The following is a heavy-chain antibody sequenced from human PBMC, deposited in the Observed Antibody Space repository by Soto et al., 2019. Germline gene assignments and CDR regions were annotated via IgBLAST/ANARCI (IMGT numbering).Heavy chain of an antibody. CDR1: GYNFAGYW. V-gene: IGHV5-10-1*01. D-gene: IGHD3-22*01. CDR3: ARQIYDSDTGPNFQYYFDS. Sequence: PGASLKISCERSGYNFAGYWITWVRQKPGKGLEWMGRIDPSDSQTYYSPSFRCHVTISVTKSITTVFLQWSSLRASDTAMYYCARQIYDSDTGPNFQYYFDSWGQGTTVTVSS. J-gene: IGHJ4*02. CDR2: IDPSDSQT.